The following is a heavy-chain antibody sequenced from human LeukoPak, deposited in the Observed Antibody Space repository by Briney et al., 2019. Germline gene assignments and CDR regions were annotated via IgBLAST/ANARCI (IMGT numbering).Heavy chain of an antibody. Sequence: GRSLRLSCAASGFTFSSYAMPWVRQAPGKGLEWVAVISYDGSNKYYADSVKGRFTISRDNPKNTLYLQMNSLRAEDTAVYYCARSYGGESFHNPRQGNLGYWGQGTLVTVSS. CDR1: GFTFSSYA. CDR2: ISYDGSNK. CDR3: ARSYGGESFHNPRQGNLGY. J-gene: IGHJ4*02. V-gene: IGHV3-30-3*01. D-gene: IGHD1-26*01.